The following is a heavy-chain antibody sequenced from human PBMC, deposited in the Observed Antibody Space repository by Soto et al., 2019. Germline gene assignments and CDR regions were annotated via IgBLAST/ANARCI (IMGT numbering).Heavy chain of an antibody. CDR2: ISWNSGSR. D-gene: IGHD3-10*01. Sequence: PXGSLRLSCAASGFTFKDYGMHWVRQAPGKGLEWVAGISWNSGSRDYADSVKGRFTISRDYAKNSLYLQMNSLRTEDTALYYCAKDISLLSETPDYWGQGTLVTVSS. J-gene: IGHJ4*02. V-gene: IGHV3-9*01. CDR1: GFTFKDYG. CDR3: AKDISLLSETPDY.